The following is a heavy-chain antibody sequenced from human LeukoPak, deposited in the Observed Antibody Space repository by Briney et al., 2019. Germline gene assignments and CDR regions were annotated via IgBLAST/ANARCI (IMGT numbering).Heavy chain of an antibody. Sequence: GGSLRLSCAASGFTFSSYGMHWVRQAPGKGLEWVAVIWYDGSNKYYADPVKGRFTISRDNAKNSLYLQMNSLRAEDTAVYYCASTDYYDSDYWGQGTLVTVSS. D-gene: IGHD3-22*01. CDR1: GFTFSSYG. J-gene: IGHJ4*02. CDR2: IWYDGSNK. V-gene: IGHV3-33*03. CDR3: ASTDYYDSDY.